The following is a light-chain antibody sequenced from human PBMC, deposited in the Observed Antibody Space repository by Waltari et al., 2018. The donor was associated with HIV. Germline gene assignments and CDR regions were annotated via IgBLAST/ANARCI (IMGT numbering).Light chain of an antibody. CDR1: SSDVGGYHY. CDR2: QVS. V-gene: IGLV2-8*01. Sequence: QCALTQHPSAPGSPGQSVTTSCTGTSSDVGGYHYVTWYQQHPGKAPTLIIYQVSKRPTGVLDRFSGSTAGIPGSFSVSGSGAEDAATNCCSSSAGSNCVFGGGTNLSLL. CDR3: SSSAGSNCV. J-gene: IGLJ3*02.